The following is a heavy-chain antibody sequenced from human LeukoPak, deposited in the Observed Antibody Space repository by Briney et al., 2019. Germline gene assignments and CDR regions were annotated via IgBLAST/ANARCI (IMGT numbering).Heavy chain of an antibody. J-gene: IGHJ4*02. CDR2: IHYTGTT. V-gene: IGHV4-59*11. CDR1: GGSINNHY. Sequence: SETLSLTCIVSGGSINNHYWTWIRQTPGKGLEWIGDIHYTGTTKYNPSLKSRVTISIDTSKNQFSLELSSVTAADTAVYYCARTRKTYYDSSGYYSAFDCWGQGILVTVSS. CDR3: ARTRKTYYDSSGYYSAFDC. D-gene: IGHD3-22*01.